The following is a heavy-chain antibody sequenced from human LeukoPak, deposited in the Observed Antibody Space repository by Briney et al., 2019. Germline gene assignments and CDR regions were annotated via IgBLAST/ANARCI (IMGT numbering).Heavy chain of an antibody. CDR2: ISSSSSYI. CDR1: GFTFSSYA. J-gene: IGHJ4*02. CDR3: ARAPIKSPAFDY. D-gene: IGHD2-2*01. V-gene: IGHV3-21*01. Sequence: PGGSLRLSCAASGFTFSSYAMSWVRQAPGKGLEWVSSISSSSSYIYYADSVKGRFTISRDNAKNSLYLQMNSLRAEDTAVYYCARAPIKSPAFDYWGQGTLVTVSS.